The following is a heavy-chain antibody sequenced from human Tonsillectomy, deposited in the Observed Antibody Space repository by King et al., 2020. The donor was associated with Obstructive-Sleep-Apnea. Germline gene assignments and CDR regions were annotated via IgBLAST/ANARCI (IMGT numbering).Heavy chain of an antibody. CDR1: GFTFSTYA. Sequence: VQLVESGGGLVQPGGSLRLSCAASGFTFSTYAMTWVRQSPGKGLEWVSATGNSGVITYYADSVKGRFTISRDNSKNTLFLQMHSLRADDTAVYFCAKAISGFYGFGMDVWGLGTAVTVSS. CDR3: AKAISGFYGFGMDV. V-gene: IGHV3-23*04. D-gene: IGHD3-10*01. CDR2: TGNSGVIT. J-gene: IGHJ6*02.